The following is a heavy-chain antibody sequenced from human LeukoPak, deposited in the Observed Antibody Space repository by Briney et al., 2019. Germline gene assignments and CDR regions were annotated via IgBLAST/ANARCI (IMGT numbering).Heavy chain of an antibody. D-gene: IGHD6-19*01. CDR1: GFTFSSYA. CDR3: ARDRTTGYSSGYFDS. CDR2: ISFDGSIE. Sequence: GGSLRLSCVASGFTFSSYAIHWVRQAPGKGLEWVTGISFDGSIEVYADSVKGRFTISRDNSKNTLYLQMDSLRVEDTAVYYCARDRTTGYSSGYFDSWGQGTLVTVSS. J-gene: IGHJ4*02. V-gene: IGHV3-30-3*01.